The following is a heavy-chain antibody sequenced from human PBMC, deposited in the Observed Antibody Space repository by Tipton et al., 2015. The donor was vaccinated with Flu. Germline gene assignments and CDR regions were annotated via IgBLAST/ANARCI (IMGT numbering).Heavy chain of an antibody. CDR1: GFTFSSYA. J-gene: IGHJ6*02. CDR3: AKEKGCSGGSCYSYYYYGMDV. Sequence: SLRLSCAASGFTFSSYAVSWVRQAPGKGLEWVSAISGSGGSTYYADSVKGRFTISRDNSKNTLYLQMNSLRAEDTAVYYCAKEKGCSGGSCYSYYYYGMDVWGQGTTVTVSS. D-gene: IGHD2-15*01. V-gene: IGHV3-23*01. CDR2: ISGSGGST.